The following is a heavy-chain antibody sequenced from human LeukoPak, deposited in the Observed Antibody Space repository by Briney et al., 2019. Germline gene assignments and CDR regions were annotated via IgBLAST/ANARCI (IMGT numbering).Heavy chain of an antibody. V-gene: IGHV4-61*02. CDR3: ARDRGSSWAPYYYYYMDV. CDR1: GASISSGSYY. CDR2: IYTSGST. Sequence: SETLSLTCTVSGASISSGSYYWSWIRQPAGKGLEWIGRIYTSGSTNYNPSLKSRVTMSVDTSKNQFSLKLSSVTAADTAVYYCARDRGSSWAPYYYYYMDVWGKGTTVTVSS. J-gene: IGHJ6*03. D-gene: IGHD6-13*01.